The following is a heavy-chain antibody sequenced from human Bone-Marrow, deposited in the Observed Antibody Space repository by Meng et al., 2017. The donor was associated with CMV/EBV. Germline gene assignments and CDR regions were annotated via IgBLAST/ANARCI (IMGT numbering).Heavy chain of an antibody. V-gene: IGHV3-43D*03. J-gene: IGHJ4*02. D-gene: IGHD3-22*01. Sequence: GESLKISCAASGFTFDDYAMHWVRQAPGKGLEWVSLISWDGGSTYYADSVKGRFTISRDNSKNSLYLQMNSLRAEDTALYYCAKGIEMIVVGTNFDYWGQGTLVTVSS. CDR3: AKGIEMIVVGTNFDY. CDR2: ISWDGGST. CDR1: GFTFDDYA.